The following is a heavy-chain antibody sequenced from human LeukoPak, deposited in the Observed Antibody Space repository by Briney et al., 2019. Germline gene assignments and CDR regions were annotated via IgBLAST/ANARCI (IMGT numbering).Heavy chain of an antibody. D-gene: IGHD1-1*01. V-gene: IGHV3-30*03. CDR3: TRDWNDLDY. J-gene: IGHJ4*02. Sequence: PGGSLRLSCAASGFIFSNYGMHWVRQAPGKGLKWVAVISYDGSNKYYADSVKGRFTISRDNSRNMLYLQMNSLRAEDTAVYYSTRDWNDLDYWGQGTLVTVSS. CDR1: GFIFSNYG. CDR2: ISYDGSNK.